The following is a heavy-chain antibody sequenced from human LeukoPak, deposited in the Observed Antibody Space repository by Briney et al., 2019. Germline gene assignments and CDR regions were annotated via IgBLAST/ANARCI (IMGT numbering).Heavy chain of an antibody. Sequence: ASVKVSCKASGYTFTNYHLHWVRQAPGQGLEWMGTINPSGGNRSYAQSFQGRVTMTRDTSTSTVYMELSSLRSEDTAVYYCAGSVATGTTDQLDYYYYGMDVWGQGTTVTVSS. CDR2: INPSGGNR. CDR3: AGSVATGTTDQLDYYYYGMDV. D-gene: IGHD1-1*01. V-gene: IGHV1-46*01. CDR1: GYTFTNYH. J-gene: IGHJ6*02.